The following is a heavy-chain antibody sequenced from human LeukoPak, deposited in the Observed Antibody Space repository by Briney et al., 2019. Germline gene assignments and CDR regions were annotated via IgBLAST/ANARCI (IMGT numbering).Heavy chain of an antibody. D-gene: IGHD6-13*01. CDR2: ISGGSDYI. Sequence: GGSLILSCAASGFTFRRHSMNWVRQAPGKGLEWVSSISGGSDYIYYADSLKGRFTVSRDNAKNSLYLQMNSLRADDTAVYYCAREQIDSSSWPFGIDYWGQGTLVTVSS. J-gene: IGHJ4*02. CDR1: GFTFRRHS. CDR3: AREQIDSSSWPFGIDY. V-gene: IGHV3-21*01.